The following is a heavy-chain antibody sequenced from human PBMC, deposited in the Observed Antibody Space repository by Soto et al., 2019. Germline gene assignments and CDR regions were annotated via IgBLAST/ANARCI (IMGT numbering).Heavy chain of an antibody. CDR1: GYSFTSYW. Sequence: GESLKISCKGSGYSFTSYWIGWVRQMPGKGLEWMGIIYPGDSDTRYSPSFQGQVTISADKSISTAYLQWSSLKASDTAMYYCARGAYDILTGYYQTNYYFDYWGQGTLVTVSS. V-gene: IGHV5-51*01. CDR2: IYPGDSDT. CDR3: ARGAYDILTGYYQTNYYFDY. D-gene: IGHD3-9*01. J-gene: IGHJ4*02.